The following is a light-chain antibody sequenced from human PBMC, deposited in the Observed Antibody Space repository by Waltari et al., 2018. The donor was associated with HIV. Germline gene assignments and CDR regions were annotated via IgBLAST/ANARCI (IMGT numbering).Light chain of an antibody. CDR2: GNT. Sequence: QSVLTQPPSLSGAPGQRVTIPCTGRTSNIGAPFDVHWYQQIPAKAPKLLIHGNTLRPSGVPDRFSASTSGSSASLAITGLHLEDEATYYCQSYDSSLSSWIFGGGTKLTVL. V-gene: IGLV1-40*01. J-gene: IGLJ2*01. CDR3: QSYDSSLSSWI. CDR1: TSNIGAPFD.